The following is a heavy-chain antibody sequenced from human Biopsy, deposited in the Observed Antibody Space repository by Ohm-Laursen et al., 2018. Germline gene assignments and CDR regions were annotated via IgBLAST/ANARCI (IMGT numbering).Heavy chain of an antibody. CDR3: TKVLIPAGTDV. D-gene: IGHD3-9*01. CDR2: ISWDSGRI. J-gene: IGHJ6*02. Sequence: SLRLSCAASGFTVNDHAMHWVRQPPGKGLEWVSGISWDSGRIGYADSVKGRFTVSRDNAKKSLYLEMNSPRPEDTALYYCTKVLIPAGTDVWGQGTTVTVSS. V-gene: IGHV3-9*01. CDR1: GFTVNDHA.